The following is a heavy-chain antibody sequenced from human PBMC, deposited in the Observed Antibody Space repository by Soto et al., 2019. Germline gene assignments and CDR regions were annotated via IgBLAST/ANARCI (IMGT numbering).Heavy chain of an antibody. J-gene: IGHJ6*02. V-gene: IGHV3-21*01. D-gene: IGHD1-20*01. Sequence: GGSLRLSCAASGFTFSSYSMNWVRQAPGKGLEWASSISSSSSYIYYAGSVKGRFTISRDNAKNSLYLQMNSLRAEDTAVYYCAATPVWYGMDVWGQGTTVTVSS. CDR1: GFTFSSYS. CDR3: AATPVWYGMDV. CDR2: ISSSSSYI.